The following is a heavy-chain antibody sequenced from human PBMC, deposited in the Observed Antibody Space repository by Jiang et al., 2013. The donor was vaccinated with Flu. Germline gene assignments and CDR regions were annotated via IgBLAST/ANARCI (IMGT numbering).Heavy chain of an antibody. CDR1: GYTFTSYG. CDR3: ARDLSLYDYGDQRGY. V-gene: IGHV1-18*04. D-gene: IGHD4-17*01. Sequence: GAEVKKPGASVKVSCKASGYTFTSYGISWVRQAPGQGLEWMGWISAYNGNTNYAQKLQGRVTMTTDTSTSTAYMELRSLRSDDTAVYYCARDLSLYDYGDQRGYWGQGTPGHRLL. J-gene: IGHJ4*02. CDR2: ISAYNGNT.